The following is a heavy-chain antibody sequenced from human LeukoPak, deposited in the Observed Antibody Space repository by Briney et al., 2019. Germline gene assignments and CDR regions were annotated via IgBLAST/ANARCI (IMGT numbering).Heavy chain of an antibody. J-gene: IGHJ4*02. CDR2: IDPSDSYT. Sequence: GESLRISCKGSGCRFTSYWINWVRQMPGKGLEWIGRIDPSDSYTNYSPSFQGHVTISADKPISTVYLQWSSLKASDTAMYYCARHRQYGSGSYDYWGQGTLVTVSS. CDR1: GCRFTSYW. D-gene: IGHD3-10*01. CDR3: ARHRQYGSGSYDY. V-gene: IGHV5-10-1*01.